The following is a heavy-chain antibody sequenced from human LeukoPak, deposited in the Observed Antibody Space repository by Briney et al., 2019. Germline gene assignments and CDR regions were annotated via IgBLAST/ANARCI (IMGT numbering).Heavy chain of an antibody. CDR2: IIPIFGTA. CDR1: GGTFSSYA. V-gene: IGHV1-69*13. D-gene: IGHD6-13*01. Sequence: SVKVSCKASGGTFSSYAISWVRQAPGQGLEWMGGIIPIFGTANYAQKFQGRVTITADESTSTAYMELRSLRSDDTAVYYCARLRYSTSWYSGDYYYYMDVWGKGTTVTI. CDR3: ARLRYSTSWYSGDYYYYMDV. J-gene: IGHJ6*03.